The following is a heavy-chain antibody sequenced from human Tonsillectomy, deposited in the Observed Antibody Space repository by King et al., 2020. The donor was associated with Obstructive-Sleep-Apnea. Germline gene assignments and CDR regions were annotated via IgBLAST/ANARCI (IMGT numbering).Heavy chain of an antibody. CDR2: IYPDDSDT. J-gene: IGHJ4*02. Sequence: VQLVQSGAEARKPGESLKISCKGSGYSFANYWIGWVRQMPGKGLEFMGIIYPDDSDTRYRPSFQGQVTISADKSISTAYLQLSSLKASDTAMYYCARGDRGFSYGPVYYFDYWGQGTLVTVSS. CDR1: GYSFANYW. D-gene: IGHD5-18*01. CDR3: ARGDRGFSYGPVYYFDY. V-gene: IGHV5-51*01.